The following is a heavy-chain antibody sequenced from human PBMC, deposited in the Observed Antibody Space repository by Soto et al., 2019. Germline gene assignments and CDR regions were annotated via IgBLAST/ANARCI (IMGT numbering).Heavy chain of an antibody. D-gene: IGHD3-10*01. Sequence: SSETLSLTCAVYGGSFSADAWSWIRQPPGNGLEWIGEINHSGRTNYNPSLKSRVTISVDTSKNQFSLKLTSVTAADTAVYYCARGLWFGQLSNWFDPWGQGSLVTVSS. CDR2: INHSGRT. CDR1: GGSFSADA. CDR3: ARGLWFGQLSNWFDP. V-gene: IGHV4-34*01. J-gene: IGHJ5*02.